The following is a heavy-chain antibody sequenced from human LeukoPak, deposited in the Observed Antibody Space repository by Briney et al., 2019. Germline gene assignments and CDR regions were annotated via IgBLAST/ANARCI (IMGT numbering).Heavy chain of an antibody. CDR2: IRSKAYGGTT. CDR1: GFNFGDYA. J-gene: IGHJ6*03. Sequence: GRSLRLSCTASGFNFGDYAMSWFRRAPGKGLEWVGFIRSKAYGGTTEYAASVKGRFTISRDDSKSIAYLQMNSLKTEDTAVYYCTRVGYCSGGSCYGYYYYMDVWGKGTTVTVSS. D-gene: IGHD2-15*01. CDR3: TRVGYCSGGSCYGYYYYMDV. V-gene: IGHV3-49*03.